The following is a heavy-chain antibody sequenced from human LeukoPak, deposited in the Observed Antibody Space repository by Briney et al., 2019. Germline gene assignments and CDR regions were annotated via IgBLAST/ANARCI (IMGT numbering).Heavy chain of an antibody. CDR1: GGSFSGYY. CDR3: ARDRGFLDY. D-gene: IGHD3-10*01. V-gene: IGHV4-34*01. Sequence: SETLSLTCAVYGGSFSGYYWSWIRQPPGKGLEWIGEINHSGNTNYNPSLKSRVTISVDTSKNQFSLKLSSVTAADTAVYYCARDRGFLDYWGQGTLVTVSS. J-gene: IGHJ4*02. CDR2: INHSGNT.